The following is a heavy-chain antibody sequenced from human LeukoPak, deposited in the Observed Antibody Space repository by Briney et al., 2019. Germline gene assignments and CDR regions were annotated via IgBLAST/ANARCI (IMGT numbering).Heavy chain of an antibody. CDR2: ISTNTGNP. CDR1: GYTFTSYA. D-gene: IGHD6-19*01. Sequence: ASVKVSCKSSGYTFTSYAMNWVRQAPGQGLEWMGWISTNTGNPTYAQGFTGRFVFSLDTSVSTAYLQISSLKAEDTAVYYCARDHTVAGTGGFDYWGQGTLVTVSS. V-gene: IGHV7-4-1*02. J-gene: IGHJ4*02. CDR3: ARDHTVAGTGGFDY.